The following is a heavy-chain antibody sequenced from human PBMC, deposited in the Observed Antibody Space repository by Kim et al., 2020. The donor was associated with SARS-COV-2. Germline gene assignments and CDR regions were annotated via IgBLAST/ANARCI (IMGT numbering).Heavy chain of an antibody. V-gene: IGHV3-21*01. CDR1: GFTFSSYG. D-gene: IGHD1-20*01. Sequence: EGSLRLSCAASGFTFSSYGINWVRQAPGKGLEWVSSISSGSSYIYYADSVKGRFTISRDNAKSSLYLQMNSLRAEDTAVYYCARDGHNWNDGAFDIWGQGTMVTVSS. J-gene: IGHJ3*02. CDR2: ISSGSSYI. CDR3: ARDGHNWNDGAFDI.